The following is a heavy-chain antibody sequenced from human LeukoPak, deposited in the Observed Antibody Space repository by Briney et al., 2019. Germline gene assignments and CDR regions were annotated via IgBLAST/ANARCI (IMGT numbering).Heavy chain of an antibody. J-gene: IGHJ4*02. CDR2: ISWDGGST. V-gene: IGHV3-43*01. CDR3: AKGSRVDSSGYYYNY. D-gene: IGHD3-22*01. CDR1: GFTFDDYT. Sequence: GGSLRLSCAASGFTFDDYTMHWVRQAPGKGLEWVSLISWDGGSTYYADSVKGRFTISRDNSKNSLYLQMNSLRTEDTALYYCAKGSRVDSSGYYYNYWGQGTLVTVSS.